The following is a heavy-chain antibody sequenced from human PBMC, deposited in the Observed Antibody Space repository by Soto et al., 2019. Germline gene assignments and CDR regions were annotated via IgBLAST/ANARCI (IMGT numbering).Heavy chain of an antibody. V-gene: IGHV4-59*01. Sequence: QVQLQESGPGLVKPSETLSLTCTVSGGSISSYYWSWIRQPPGKGLEWIGYIYYSGSTNYNPSLKSRVTRSVDTSKNQSSLKLSSVTAADTAVYYCARDRTVTYYGMDVWGQGTTVTVSS. D-gene: IGHD4-17*01. CDR2: IYYSGST. J-gene: IGHJ6*02. CDR3: ARDRTVTYYGMDV. CDR1: GGSISSYY.